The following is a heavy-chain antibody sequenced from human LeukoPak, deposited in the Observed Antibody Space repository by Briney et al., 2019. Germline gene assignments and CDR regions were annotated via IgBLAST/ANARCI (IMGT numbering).Heavy chain of an antibody. V-gene: IGHV1-18*01. CDR2: ISAYNGNT. CDR3: AGSTSNGRDDAFDI. Sequence: ASVKVSCKASGYTFNSYGISWVRQAPGQGLECMGWISAYNGNTNYAQKLQGRVTMTTDTSTSTAYMELRSLRSDDTAVYYCAGSTSNGRDDAFDIWGQGTMVTVSS. J-gene: IGHJ3*02. CDR1: GYTFNSYG. D-gene: IGHD1-1*01.